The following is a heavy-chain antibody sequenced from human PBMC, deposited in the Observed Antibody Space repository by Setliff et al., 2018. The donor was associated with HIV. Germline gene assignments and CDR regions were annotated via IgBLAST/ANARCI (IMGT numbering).Heavy chain of an antibody. CDR3: ARDDVAAPGSHHDY. J-gene: IGHJ4*02. Sequence: ASVKVSCKASGYTFSRYAMNWVRQAPGQSLEWMGWINAGNGYTKYPQKFQGRVTITSDTSASTAYMELNTLTSEDTAVYYCARDDVAAPGSHHDYWGQGTLVTVSS. CDR1: GYTFSRYA. D-gene: IGHD6-13*01. V-gene: IGHV1-3*01. CDR2: INAGNGYT.